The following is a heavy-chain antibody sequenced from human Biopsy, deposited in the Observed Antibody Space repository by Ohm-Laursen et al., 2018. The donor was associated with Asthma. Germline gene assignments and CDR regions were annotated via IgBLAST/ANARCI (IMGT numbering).Heavy chain of an antibody. D-gene: IGHD3-22*01. CDR1: GGSISSGGYY. J-gene: IGHJ4*02. CDR2: IYYSGST. Sequence: SQTLSLTCTVSGGSISSGGYYWTWIRQHPGKGLEWIGFIYYSGSTYYNPSLKSRVSISIDTPKNQFSLKLSSVTAADTAVYYCARAQDYYDSRGYYRSFDYWGQGTLVTVSS. V-gene: IGHV4-31*03. CDR3: ARAQDYYDSRGYYRSFDY.